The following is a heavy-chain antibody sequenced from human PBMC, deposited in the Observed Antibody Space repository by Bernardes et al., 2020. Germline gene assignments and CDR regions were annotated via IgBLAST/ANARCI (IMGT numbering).Heavy chain of an antibody. J-gene: IGHJ6*02. CDR3: ARGTGLRGLVWGFYYYGMDV. V-gene: IGHV1-2*04. CDR2: INPNSGGT. Sequence: ASVKVSCKASGYTLTGYYMHWVRQAPGQGLEWMGWINPNSGGTNYAQKFQGWVTMTRDTSISTAYMELSRLRSDDTAVYYCARGTGLRGLVWGFYYYGMDVWGQGTTVTVSS. CDR1: GYTLTGYY. D-gene: IGHD2-8*02.